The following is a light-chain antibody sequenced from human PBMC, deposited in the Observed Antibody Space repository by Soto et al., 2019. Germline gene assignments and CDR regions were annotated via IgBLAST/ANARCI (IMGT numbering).Light chain of an antibody. CDR1: QSVRDN. J-gene: IGKJ4*01. V-gene: IGKV3-11*01. Sequence: EILLTQSPATLAVSPGEGATLSCRASQSVRDNLAWYQQKPGQAPRLLIYDASNRATGVPARFSGSGSGTDFTLTIDSLEPEDFAVYYCQHRSSWPLTFGGGTKVDIK. CDR2: DAS. CDR3: QHRSSWPLT.